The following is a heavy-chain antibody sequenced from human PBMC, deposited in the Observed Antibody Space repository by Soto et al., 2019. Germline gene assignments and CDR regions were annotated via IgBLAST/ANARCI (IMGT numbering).Heavy chain of an antibody. J-gene: IGHJ6*02. CDR1: GGTFSSYA. V-gene: IGHV1-69*13. CDR2: IIPIFGTA. CDR3: ARGPLGYYGSGSYYSSGYYYYGMDV. D-gene: IGHD3-10*01. Sequence: ASVKVSCKASGGTFSSYAISWVRQAPGQGLEWMGGIIPIFGTANYAQKFQGRVTITADESTSTAYMELSSLRSEDTAVYYCARGPLGYYGSGSYYSSGYYYYGMDVWGQGTTVTVSS.